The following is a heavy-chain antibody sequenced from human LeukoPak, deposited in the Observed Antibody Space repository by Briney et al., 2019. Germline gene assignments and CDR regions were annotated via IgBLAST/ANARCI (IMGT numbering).Heavy chain of an antibody. D-gene: IGHD1-26*01. CDR3: ARVQSGSYHQDAFDI. J-gene: IGHJ3*02. CDR2: IIPILGIA. Sequence: SVKVSCKASGGTFSSYTISWVRQAPGQGLEWMGRIIPILGIANYAQKFQGRVTITADKSTSTAYMELSSLRSEDTAVYYCARVQSGSYHQDAFDIWGQGAMVTVSS. V-gene: IGHV1-69*02. CDR1: GGTFSSYT.